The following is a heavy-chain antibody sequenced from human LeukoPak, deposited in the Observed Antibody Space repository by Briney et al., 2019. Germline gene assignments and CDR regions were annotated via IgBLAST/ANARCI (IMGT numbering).Heavy chain of an antibody. CDR3: ARHGRSGPGSSWGPFYDSRNNWFDP. V-gene: IGHV5-51*01. CDR1: GYSFTSYW. Sequence: GESLKISCKGSGYSFTSYWIGWVRQMPGKGLEWMGIIYPGDSDTRYSPSFQGQVTISADKSISTAYLQWSSLKASDTAMYYCARHGRSGPGSSWGPFYDSRNNWFDPWGQGTLVTVSS. J-gene: IGHJ5*02. D-gene: IGHD3-22*01. CDR2: IYPGDSDT.